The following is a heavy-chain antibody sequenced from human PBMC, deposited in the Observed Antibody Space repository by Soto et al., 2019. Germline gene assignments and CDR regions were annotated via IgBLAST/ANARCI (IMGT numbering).Heavy chain of an antibody. V-gene: IGHV1-69*12. J-gene: IGHJ4*02. Sequence: QVQLVQSGAEVKKPGSSVKVSCKASGGTFSSYAISWVRQAPGQGLEWMGGIIPIFGTANYAQKFQGRVTITANESTSTAYMELSSLRSEDTAVYYCASGVPPREYSSSWYFDYWGQGTLVTVSS. CDR3: ASGVPPREYSSSWYFDY. CDR2: IIPIFGTA. D-gene: IGHD6-13*01. CDR1: GGTFSSYA.